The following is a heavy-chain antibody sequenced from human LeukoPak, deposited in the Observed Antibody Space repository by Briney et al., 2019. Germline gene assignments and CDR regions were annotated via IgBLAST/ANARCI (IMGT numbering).Heavy chain of an antibody. CDR1: GGSFSGYY. V-gene: IGHV4-34*01. D-gene: IGHD3-10*01. J-gene: IGHJ5*02. CDR3: GAKLWVGEFVFDP. Sequence: SETLSLTCAVYGGSFSGYYWSWIRQPPGKGLEWIGEINHSGSTNHNPSLKSRVTISVDTSKNQFSLKLSSVTAADTALYYFGAKLWVGEFVFDPGGQGTRVSVFS. CDR2: INHSGST.